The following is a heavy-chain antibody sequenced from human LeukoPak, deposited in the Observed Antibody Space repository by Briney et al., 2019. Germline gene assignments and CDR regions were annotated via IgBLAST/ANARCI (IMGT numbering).Heavy chain of an antibody. Sequence: SVKVSCKASGGTFSSYAVSWVRQAPGRGFEWMGRIIPVFGTTKYAQMFQGRVTITTDKSTGPAYMELSRLRSGDTAVYYCARERGLVTTTFDSWGQGVLVTVSS. CDR2: IIPVFGTT. J-gene: IGHJ5*01. V-gene: IGHV1-69*05. CDR3: ARERGLVTTTFDS. CDR1: GGTFSSYA. D-gene: IGHD2-21*02.